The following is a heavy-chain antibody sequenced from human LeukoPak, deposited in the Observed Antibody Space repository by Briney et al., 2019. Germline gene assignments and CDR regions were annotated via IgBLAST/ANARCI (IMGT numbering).Heavy chain of an antibody. D-gene: IGHD3-22*01. V-gene: IGHV1-69*05. Sequence: ASVKVSCKASGGTFSSYAISWVRQAPGQGLEWMGGIIPIFGTANYAQKFQGRVTITTDESTSTAYMELSSLGSEDTAVYYCAADAPSYDSSGSVYYYYGMDVWGQGTTVTVSS. CDR1: GGTFSSYA. J-gene: IGHJ6*02. CDR3: AADAPSYDSSGSVYYYYGMDV. CDR2: IIPIFGTA.